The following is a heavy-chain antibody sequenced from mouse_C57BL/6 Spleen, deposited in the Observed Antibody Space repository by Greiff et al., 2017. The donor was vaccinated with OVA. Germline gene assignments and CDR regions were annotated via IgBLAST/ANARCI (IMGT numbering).Heavy chain of an antibody. D-gene: IGHD2-4*01. Sequence: EVQLQQSGPELVKPGASVKISCKASGYTFTDYYMNWVKQSHGKSLEWIGDINPNNGGTSYNQKFKGKATLTVDESSSTAYMKLRSLTSEDSAVYYCATYDYDYSYAMDYWGQGTSVTVSS. CDR2: INPNNGGT. CDR1: GYTFTDYY. V-gene: IGHV1-26*01. CDR3: ATYDYDYSYAMDY. J-gene: IGHJ4*01.